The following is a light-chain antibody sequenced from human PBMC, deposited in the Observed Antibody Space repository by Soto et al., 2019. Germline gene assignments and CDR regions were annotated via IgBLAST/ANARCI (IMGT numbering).Light chain of an antibody. CDR1: SSDVGGYYY. J-gene: IGLJ1*01. CDR2: EVS. Sequence: QPVLTQPPSASGSPGQSVTISCTGTSSDVGGYYYVSWYQQHPGKAPKLMIYEVSKRPSGVPGRFSGSKSGNTASLTVSGLQAEDEADYFCSSSAGSNIFVFGTGTKVTVL. V-gene: IGLV2-8*01. CDR3: SSSAGSNIFV.